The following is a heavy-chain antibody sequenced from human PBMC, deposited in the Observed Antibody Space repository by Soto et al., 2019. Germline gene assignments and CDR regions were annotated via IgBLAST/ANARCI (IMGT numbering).Heavy chain of an antibody. V-gene: IGHV1-18*04. Sequence: QVQLVQSGAEVKKPGASVKVSCKASGYTFTNYGIRWVRQAPGQGLEWMGWISTNSGHTDYAQNLRGRVTMTTDTSTTTAYMELRSLRSDDTAVYYCAREEYRQLDHWGQGTLVTVSS. CDR2: ISTNSGHT. CDR3: AREEYRQLDH. J-gene: IGHJ5*02. D-gene: IGHD3-16*02. CDR1: GYTFTNYG.